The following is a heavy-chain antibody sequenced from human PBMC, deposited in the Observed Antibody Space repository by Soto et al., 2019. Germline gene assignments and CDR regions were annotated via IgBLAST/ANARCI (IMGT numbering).Heavy chain of an antibody. J-gene: IGHJ4*02. CDR2: IWYDGSNK. V-gene: IGHV3-33*01. Sequence: QVQLVGSGGGVVRPGRSLGLSCEASGFPFSTYGMHWVRQAPGKGLEGVAVIWYDGSNKYYADSVKGRFTISRDNSKNTLYLQMNSLRAEDTAVYYCARAFVVVDFDYWGQGTLVTVSS. CDR1: GFPFSTYG. D-gene: IGHD2-15*01. CDR3: ARAFVVVDFDY.